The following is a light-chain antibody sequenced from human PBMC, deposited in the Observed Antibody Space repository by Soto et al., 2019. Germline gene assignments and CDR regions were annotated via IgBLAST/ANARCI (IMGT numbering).Light chain of an antibody. V-gene: IGLV2-8*01. CDR2: EVS. CDR1: SSDVGAYDY. CDR3: SSYAGSNSISV. Sequence: QSALTQPPSASGSPGQSVTISCTGTSSDVGAYDYVSWYQQHPGKAPKLMIYEVSKRPSGVPDRFSGSKSGNTASLTVSGLQAEDEADYYCSSYAGSNSISVFGAGTKLTVL. J-gene: IGLJ1*01.